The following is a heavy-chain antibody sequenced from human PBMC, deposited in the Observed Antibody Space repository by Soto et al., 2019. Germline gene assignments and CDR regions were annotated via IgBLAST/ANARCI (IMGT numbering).Heavy chain of an antibody. D-gene: IGHD2-2*01. Sequence: PSETLSLTCAVYGGSFSGYYWSWIRQPPGKGLEGIGEINHSGSTNYNPSLKSRVTISVDTPKNQFSLKLGSVTAADTAVYYCARDGTRVVPAAMGASYWFDPSGQGTL. CDR1: GGSFSGYY. J-gene: IGHJ5*02. CDR3: ARDGTRVVPAAMGASYWFDP. V-gene: IGHV4-34*01. CDR2: INHSGST.